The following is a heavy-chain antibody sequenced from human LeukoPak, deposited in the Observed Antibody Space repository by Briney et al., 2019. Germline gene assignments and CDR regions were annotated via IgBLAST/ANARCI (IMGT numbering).Heavy chain of an antibody. CDR1: GGSISSGGYY. CDR2: IYHSGST. Sequence: SETLSLTCTVSGGSISSGGYYWSWIRQPPGKGLEWIGYIYHSGSTYYNPSLKSRVTISVDRSKNQFSLKLSSVTAADTAVYYCARSLVTRYWYFDLWGRGTLVTVSS. V-gene: IGHV4-30-2*01. D-gene: IGHD4-23*01. CDR3: ARSLVTRYWYFDL. J-gene: IGHJ2*01.